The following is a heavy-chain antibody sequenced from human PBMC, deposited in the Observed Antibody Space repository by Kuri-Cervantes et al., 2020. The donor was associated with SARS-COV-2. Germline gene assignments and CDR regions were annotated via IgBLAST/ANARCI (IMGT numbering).Heavy chain of an antibody. CDR2: ISGSGGST. D-gene: IGHD6-19*01. V-gene: IGHV3-23*01. J-gene: IGHJ4*02. CDR1: GFTFSSYA. CDR3: AKVSKSSVSDF. Sequence: GESLKISCAASGFTFSSYAMSWVRQAPGKGLEWVSAISGSGGSTYYADSVKGRFTISRDNSKNTLYLQMNSLRAEDTAVYYCAKVSKSSVSDFWGQGTLVTVSS.